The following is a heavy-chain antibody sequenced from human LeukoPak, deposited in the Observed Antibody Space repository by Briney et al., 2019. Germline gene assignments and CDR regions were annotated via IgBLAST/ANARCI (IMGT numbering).Heavy chain of an antibody. CDR3: ARGDDSSGYYPNYFDY. Sequence: PGGSLRLSCAASGFTFSSYSMNWVRQAPGKGLEWVAVISYDGSNKYYADSVKGRFTISRDNSKNTLYLQMNSLRAEDTAVYYCARGDDSSGYYPNYFDYWGQGTLVTVSS. D-gene: IGHD3-22*01. J-gene: IGHJ4*02. V-gene: IGHV3-30*03. CDR1: GFTFSSYS. CDR2: ISYDGSNK.